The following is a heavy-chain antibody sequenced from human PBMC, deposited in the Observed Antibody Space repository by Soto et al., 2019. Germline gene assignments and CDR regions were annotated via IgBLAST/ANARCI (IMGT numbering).Heavy chain of an antibody. CDR3: ARGFYYDYWRQRSPEYYFDS. J-gene: IGHJ4*02. V-gene: IGHV4-59*12. D-gene: IGHD3-3*01. Sequence: KPSETLSLTCTVSGVSISSSYWSWLRQSPGTGLEWIGYIYKGVTTSQNPSLRSRPFISTDASENQFSLRLTSVTAADTAVYYCARGFYYDYWRQRSPEYYFDSWGQGVQVTVSS. CDR1: GVSISSSY. CDR2: IYKGVTT.